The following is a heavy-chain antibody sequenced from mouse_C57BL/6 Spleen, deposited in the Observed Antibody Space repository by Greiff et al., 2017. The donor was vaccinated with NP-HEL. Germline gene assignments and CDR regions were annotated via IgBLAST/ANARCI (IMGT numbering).Heavy chain of an antibody. J-gene: IGHJ2*01. CDR2: IYPRSGST. CDR3: ARARDYDEGYFDD. CDR1: GYTFTSYG. Sequence: QVQLQQSGAELARPGASVKLSCKASGYTFTSYGISWVKQRTGQGLEWIGEIYPRSGSTYYNEKFKGKATLTADKSSSTAYMELSSLTSEDSAVYCCARARDYDEGYFDDRGNGTTLTVSS. D-gene: IGHD2-4*01. V-gene: IGHV1-81*01.